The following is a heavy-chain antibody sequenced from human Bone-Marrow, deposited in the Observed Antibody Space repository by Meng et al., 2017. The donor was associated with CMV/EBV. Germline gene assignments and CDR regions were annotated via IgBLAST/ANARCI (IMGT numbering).Heavy chain of an antibody. CDR1: GYTFTGYY. V-gene: IGHV1-2*02. CDR3: ARDKYGSGSYYNRIYYYYYGMDV. CDR2: INPNSGGT. D-gene: IGHD3-10*01. J-gene: IGHJ6*02. Sequence: ASVKVSCKASGYTFTGYYMHWVRQAPGQGLEWMGWINPNSGGTNYAQKFQGRVTMTRDTSISTAYMELSRLRSDDTAAYYCARDKYGSGSYYNRIYYYYYGMDVWGQGTTVTV.